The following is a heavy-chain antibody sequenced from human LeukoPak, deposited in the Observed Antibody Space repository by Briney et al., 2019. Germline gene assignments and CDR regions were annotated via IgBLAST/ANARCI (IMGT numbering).Heavy chain of an antibody. D-gene: IGHD4-17*01. Sequence: PGGSLRLSCAASGFTFSSYWTHWVRHAPGKGLVWVSRINSDGSSTSYADSVKGRFTISRDNAKSTLYLQMNSLRAEDTAVYYCARPSTVTDYFDYWGQGTLVTVSS. J-gene: IGHJ4*02. CDR3: ARPSTVTDYFDY. CDR1: GFTFSSYW. V-gene: IGHV3-74*01. CDR2: INSDGSST.